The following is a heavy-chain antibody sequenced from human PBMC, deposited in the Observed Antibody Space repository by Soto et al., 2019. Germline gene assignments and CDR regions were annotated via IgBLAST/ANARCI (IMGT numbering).Heavy chain of an antibody. D-gene: IGHD1-1*01. CDR1: GFTFSNYN. CDR3: ARVVRPDWIDHDY. CDR2: TSKYGSHQ. Sequence: PGGSLRLSCEASGFTFSNYNMHWVRQAPGKGPEWVAPTSKYGSHQFYAESVQGRFTISRDDARSTLFLQLNSLRPEDTAVYYCARVVRPDWIDHDYWGQGTPVTVSS. V-gene: IGHV3-30*03. J-gene: IGHJ4*02.